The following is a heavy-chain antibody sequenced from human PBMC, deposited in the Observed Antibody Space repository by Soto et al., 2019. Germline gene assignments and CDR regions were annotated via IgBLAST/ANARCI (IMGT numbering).Heavy chain of an antibody. V-gene: IGHV3-23*01. J-gene: IGHJ3*02. CDR2: LSAGGST. CDR3: ARDWSTGYSSSPTYGFDI. CDR1: GFTVSSSA. D-gene: IGHD6-13*01. Sequence: QPGGSLRLSSVISGFTVSSSAMTWVRQAPGKGLEWVSTLSAGGSTYFAASVKGRFTISRNSSKNTLYLQMNSLRAEDTAVYDCARDWSTGYSSSPTYGFDICGQGTMVTVSS.